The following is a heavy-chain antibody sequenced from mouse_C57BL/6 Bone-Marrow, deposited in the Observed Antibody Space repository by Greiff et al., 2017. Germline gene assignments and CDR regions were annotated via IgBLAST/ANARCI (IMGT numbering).Heavy chain of an antibody. D-gene: IGHD1-1*01. J-gene: IGHJ1*03. CDR1: GYTFTSYW. V-gene: IGHV1-55*01. CDR2: IYPGSGST. CDR3: ARGVRYPDWYGDV. Sequence: QVQLQQPGAELVKPGASVKMSCKASGYTFTSYWITWVKQRPGQGLEWIGDIYPGSGSTNYNEKFKSKATLTVDTSSSTAYMQLSSLTSEDSAGYYCARGVRYPDWYGDVWGTGTTVTVSS.